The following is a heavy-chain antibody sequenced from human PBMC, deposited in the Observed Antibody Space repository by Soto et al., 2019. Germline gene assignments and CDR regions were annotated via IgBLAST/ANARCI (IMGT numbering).Heavy chain of an antibody. CDR2: INPGNWNT. V-gene: IGHV1-3*01. Sequence: QVQLVQSGAEVKKPGASVKVSCKASGYTFSNFAMRWVRQAPGQRLEWMGWINPGNWNTKYSQKFQGRVTITRGTTVSTAYMKSTSLRSEETAVYDGAADEGSSDYWAQGNLFTVCS. CDR1: GYTFSNFA. CDR3: AADEGSSDY. J-gene: IGHJ4*02.